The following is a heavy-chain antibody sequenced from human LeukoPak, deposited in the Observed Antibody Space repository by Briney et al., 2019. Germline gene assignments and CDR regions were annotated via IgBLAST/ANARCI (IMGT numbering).Heavy chain of an antibody. CDR1: GFTVSSNY. D-gene: IGHD6-13*01. CDR3: AKEAHSSSWTLTPHYFDY. J-gene: IGHJ4*02. Sequence: PGGSFSLSCAASGFTVSSNYMSWVRQAPGKGLEWVSVIYSGGSTYYADSVKGRFTISRDNSKNTLYLQMNSLRAEDTAVYYCAKEAHSSSWTLTPHYFDYWGQGTLVTVSS. V-gene: IGHV3-66*01. CDR2: IYSGGST.